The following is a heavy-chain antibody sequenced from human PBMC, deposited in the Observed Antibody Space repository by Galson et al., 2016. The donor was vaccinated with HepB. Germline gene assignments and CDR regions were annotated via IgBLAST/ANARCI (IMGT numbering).Heavy chain of an antibody. CDR1: GFTFTHYA. J-gene: IGHJ6*02. V-gene: IGHV3-23*01. CDR2: HSGSSDST. CDR3: AKDRAGNFSYGLDV. D-gene: IGHD1-14*01. Sequence: SLRLSCAASGFTFTHYAMSWVRQAPGKGLEWVSAHSGSSDSTFYADSVKGRFTISRDNSRNTVYLQMNSLGAEDTAVYYCAKDRAGNFSYGLDVWGQGTTVTVSS.